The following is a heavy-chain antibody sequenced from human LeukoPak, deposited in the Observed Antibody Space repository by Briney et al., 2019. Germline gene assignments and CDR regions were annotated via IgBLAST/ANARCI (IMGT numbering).Heavy chain of an antibody. CDR3: AKGFCGGDCFPDGSMDY. J-gene: IGHJ4*02. V-gene: IGHV3-23*01. CDR2: IKGGGVTT. Sequence: GGSLRLSCAASGFTFDDYAMHWVRQAPGKGLEWVSGIKGGGVTTYYADSVKGRFTVSRDNSKNTLYLQMNSLRVDDTAIYYCAKGFCGGDCFPDGSMDYWGQGTLVAVSS. CDR1: GFTFDDYA. D-gene: IGHD2-21*02.